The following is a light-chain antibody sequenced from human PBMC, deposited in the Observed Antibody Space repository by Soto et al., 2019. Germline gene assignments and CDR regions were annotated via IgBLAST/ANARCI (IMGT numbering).Light chain of an antibody. Sequence: EIVMTQSPATLSVSPGERATLSCRASTSSSTKLAWYQQKPGQATRLLIYDASTKATGLPARFSGGGSGTEFTLTISSRQSEDFAVYYCQQYHNWPPWTFGQGTKVQLK. J-gene: IGKJ1*01. CDR1: TSSSTK. CDR2: DAS. CDR3: QQYHNWPPWT. V-gene: IGKV3-15*01.